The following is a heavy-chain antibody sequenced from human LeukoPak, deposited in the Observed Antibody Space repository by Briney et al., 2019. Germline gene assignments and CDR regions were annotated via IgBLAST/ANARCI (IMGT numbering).Heavy chain of an antibody. D-gene: IGHD3-9*01. V-gene: IGHV4-39*07. CDR3: ARENDYDILTGSGIDAFDI. CDR1: GGSISSSSYY. CDR2: IYYSGST. J-gene: IGHJ3*02. Sequence: SETLSLTCTVSGGSISSSSYYWGWIRQPPGKGLEWIGSIYYSGSTYYNPSLKSRVTISVDTSKNQFSLKLSSVTAADTAVYYCARENDYDILTGSGIDAFDIWGQGTMVTVSS.